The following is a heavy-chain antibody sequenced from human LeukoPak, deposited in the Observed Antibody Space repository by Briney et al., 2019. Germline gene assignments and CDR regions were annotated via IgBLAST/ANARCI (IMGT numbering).Heavy chain of an antibody. CDR3: ARDSGTTVGYFDY. CDR1: GFTFSTNY. D-gene: IGHD4-23*01. Sequence: GGSLRLSCAASGFTFSTNYMSWVRQAPGRGLEWVSVIYSGGNTYYADSVKGRFTISRDNSKNTLYLQMNSLRADDTAVYYCARDSGTTVGYFDYWGQGTLVTVSS. V-gene: IGHV3-66*01. CDR2: IYSGGNT. J-gene: IGHJ4*02.